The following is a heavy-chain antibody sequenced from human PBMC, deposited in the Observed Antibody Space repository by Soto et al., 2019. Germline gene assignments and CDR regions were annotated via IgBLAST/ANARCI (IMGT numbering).Heavy chain of an antibody. CDR2: ISSSSSYI. CDR3: ASREKRYSGYDWWDYYYYGMDV. Sequence: GGSLRLSCAASGFTFSSYSMNWVRQAPGKGLEWVSSISSSSSYIYYADSVKGRFTISRDNAKNSLYLQMNSLRAEDTAVYYCASREKRYSGYDWWDYYYYGMDVWGQGTTVTVSS. D-gene: IGHD5-12*01. J-gene: IGHJ6*02. CDR1: GFTFSSYS. V-gene: IGHV3-21*01.